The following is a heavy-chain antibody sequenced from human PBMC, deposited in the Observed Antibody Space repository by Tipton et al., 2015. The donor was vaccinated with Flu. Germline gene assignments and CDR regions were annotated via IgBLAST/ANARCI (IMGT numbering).Heavy chain of an antibody. J-gene: IGHJ3*02. D-gene: IGHD3-16*01. CDR1: GFTFSTYG. V-gene: IGHV3-30*02. CDR2: IRYDGSTT. CDR3: AKPVQYYAWGGDGFDI. Sequence: SLRLSCAASGFTFSTYGMHWVRQAPGKGLEWVAFIRYDGSTTYYADSVKGRFTISRDNSKNTLYLQMTSLRDEDTAVYYCAKPVQYYAWGGDGFDIWGQGTMVTVSS.